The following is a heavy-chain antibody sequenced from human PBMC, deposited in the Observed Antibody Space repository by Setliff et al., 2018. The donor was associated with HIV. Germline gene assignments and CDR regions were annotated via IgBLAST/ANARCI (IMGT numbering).Heavy chain of an antibody. CDR3: ARESACSSTSCPKVLDY. Sequence: SVKVSCKASGGTFGIYGISWVRQAPGQGLERMGGTIPMFGTANYAQKFQGRVTITADESTNTGYMELSGLRFEDTAVYYCARESACSSTSCPKVLDYWGQGTLVTVTS. CDR2: TIPMFGTA. D-gene: IGHD2-2*01. CDR1: GGTFGIYG. V-gene: IGHV1-69*13. J-gene: IGHJ4*02.